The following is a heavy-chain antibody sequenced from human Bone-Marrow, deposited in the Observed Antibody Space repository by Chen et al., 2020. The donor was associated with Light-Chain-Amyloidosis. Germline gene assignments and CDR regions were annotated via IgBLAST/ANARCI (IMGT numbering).Heavy chain of an antibody. CDR2: IYPDDSDA. D-gene: IGHD5-12*01. CDR1: GYTFPNYW. V-gene: IGHV5-51*01. J-gene: IGHJ4*02. Sequence: EVQLEQSGPEVKKPGESLKISCKGSGYTFPNYWIGWVRQMPGKGLEWMGVIYPDDSDARYSPSFEGQVTISADKSITTAYLQWRRLKASDTAMYYCARRRDGYNLDYWGQGTLVTVSS. CDR3: ARRRDGYNLDY.